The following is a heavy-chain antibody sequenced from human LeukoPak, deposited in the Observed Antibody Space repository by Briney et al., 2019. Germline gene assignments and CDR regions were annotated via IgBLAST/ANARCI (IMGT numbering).Heavy chain of an antibody. CDR3: ARDTRRGNWNYGTSGYYFDY. V-gene: IGHV3-21*01. CDR1: GFTFSNYW. Sequence: GGSLRLSCAASGFTFSNYWMSWVRQAPGKGLEWGSSISSSSSYIYYADSVKGRFTISRDNAKNSLYLQMNSLRAEDTAVYYCARDTRRGNWNYGTSGYYFDYWGQGTLVTVSS. CDR2: ISSSSSYI. J-gene: IGHJ4*02. D-gene: IGHD1-7*01.